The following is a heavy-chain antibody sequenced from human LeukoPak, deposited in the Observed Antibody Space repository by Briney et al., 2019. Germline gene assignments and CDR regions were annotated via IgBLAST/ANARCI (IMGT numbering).Heavy chain of an antibody. J-gene: IGHJ4*02. CDR2: ISSSTTYI. CDR3: ARAPDTAMDDY. D-gene: IGHD5-18*01. CDR1: GGSISSSN. V-gene: IGHV3-21*01. Sequence: ETLSLTCAVSGGSISSSNWWSWVRQAPGKGLEWVSSISSSTTYIYYADSVKGRFAISRDNAKNSLYLQMNSLRAEDTAVYYCARAPDTAMDDYWGQGTLVTVSS.